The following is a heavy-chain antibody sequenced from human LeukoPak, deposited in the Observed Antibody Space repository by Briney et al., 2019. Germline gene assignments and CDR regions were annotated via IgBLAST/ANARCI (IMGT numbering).Heavy chain of an antibody. CDR2: ISSSSGTV. D-gene: IGHD5-24*01. CDR1: GLTFSSYS. Sequence: GGSLRLSCAASGLTFSSYSMNWVRQAPGKGLEWLSYISSSSGTVYYADSVKGRFAISRDNAKNSLYLQMNSLRDEDTAVYYCARASFQRWLQLGGDWGQGTLVTVSS. CDR3: ARASFQRWLQLGGD. J-gene: IGHJ4*02. V-gene: IGHV3-48*02.